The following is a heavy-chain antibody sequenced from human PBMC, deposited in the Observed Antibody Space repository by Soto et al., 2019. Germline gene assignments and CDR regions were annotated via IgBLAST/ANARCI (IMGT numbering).Heavy chain of an antibody. Sequence: SETLSLTCTVSGVSITSYFWSWIRQTPGKGLDWLGSISFSGATYSNPSLKGRAALSVDTSENHLSLTLNSVTVADTAVYYCVRGSLYNFDSSGTELWFDPWGQGALVTVSS. V-gene: IGHV4-59*01. D-gene: IGHD6-19*01. CDR2: ISFSGAT. J-gene: IGHJ5*02. CDR3: VRGSLYNFDSSGTELWFDP. CDR1: GVSITSYF.